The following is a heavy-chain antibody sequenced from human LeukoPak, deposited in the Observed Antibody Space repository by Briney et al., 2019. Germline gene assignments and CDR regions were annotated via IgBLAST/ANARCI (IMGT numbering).Heavy chain of an antibody. CDR3: ARDTSYPHPYYMDV. D-gene: IGHD5-18*01. V-gene: IGHV3-7*01. CDR1: GFTFSSYW. J-gene: IGHJ6*03. Sequence: GGSLRLSCAASGFTFSSYWMNWVRQAPGKGLEWVANIKQDGSEKYYVDSVKGRFTISRDNAKNSLYLQMNSLRAEDTAVYYCARDTSYPHPYYMDVWGKGTTVTVSS. CDR2: IKQDGSEK.